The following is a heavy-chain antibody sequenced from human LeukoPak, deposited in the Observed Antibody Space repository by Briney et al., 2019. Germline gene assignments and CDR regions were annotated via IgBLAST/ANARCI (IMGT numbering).Heavy chain of an antibody. Sequence: SETLSLTCTVSGGSISSYYWSWIRQPPGKGLEWIGYIYDSGSTNYNPSLKGRVSISVDTSKTQFSLKLSSVTAADTAVYYCARLGLQYNWFDPWGQGTLVTVSS. CDR3: ARLGLQYNWFDP. CDR1: GGSISSYY. CDR2: IYDSGST. V-gene: IGHV4-59*08. J-gene: IGHJ5*02. D-gene: IGHD4-11*01.